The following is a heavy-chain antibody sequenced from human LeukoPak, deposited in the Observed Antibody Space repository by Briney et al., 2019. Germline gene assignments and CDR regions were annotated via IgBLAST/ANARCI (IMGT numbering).Heavy chain of an antibody. CDR1: GYTFTTYG. CDR3: ARGFDYYGSGSFYDGLDF. J-gene: IGHJ4*02. V-gene: IGHV1-18*01. CDR2: ISAYNGNT. Sequence: ASVKVSCKASGYTFTTYGISWVRQAPGQGLEWMGWISAYNGNTNYSQKLQGRVTMTTDTSTTTAYMELRSLRSDDTAVYYCARGFDYYGSGSFYDGLDFWGQGTLVTVSS. D-gene: IGHD3-10*01.